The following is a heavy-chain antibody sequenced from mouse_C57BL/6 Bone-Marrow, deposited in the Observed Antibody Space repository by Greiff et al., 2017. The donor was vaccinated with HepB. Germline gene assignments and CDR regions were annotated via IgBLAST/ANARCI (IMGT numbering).Heavy chain of an antibody. CDR3: ARDRAYFHDYAAWFAY. Sequence: QVQLQQPGTELVKPGASVKLSCKASGYTFTSYWMHWVKQRPGQGLEWIGNINPSNGGTNYNEKFKSKATLTVDKSSSTAYMKLSSLTSEDSAVYYCARDRAYFHDYAAWFAYWGQGTLVTVSA. CDR2: INPSNGGT. V-gene: IGHV1-53*01. J-gene: IGHJ3*01. D-gene: IGHD2-4*01. CDR1: GYTFTSYW.